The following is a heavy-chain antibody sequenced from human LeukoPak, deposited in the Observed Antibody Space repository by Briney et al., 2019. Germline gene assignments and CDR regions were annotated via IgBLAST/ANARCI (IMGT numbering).Heavy chain of an antibody. CDR3: ARDPPYYVSSGSPYGDCFDH. J-gene: IGHJ5*02. CDR1: GGTFIRDA. V-gene: IGHV1-69*13. D-gene: IGHD3-22*01. CDR2: IIPIFGTA. Sequence: ASVKVSSKTSGGTFIRDATSRLRHAPGQGLEWMGGIIPIFGTANYAQKFQGRVTITADESTSTAYMELSSLRSEDTAVYYCARDPPYYVSSGSPYGDCFDHWGQGTLVTVSS.